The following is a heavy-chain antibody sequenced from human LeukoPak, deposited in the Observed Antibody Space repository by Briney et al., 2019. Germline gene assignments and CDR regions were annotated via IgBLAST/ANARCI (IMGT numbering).Heavy chain of an antibody. CDR1: GGSISSSSYY. V-gene: IGHV4-39*07. CDR3: ARDKRLVAVDY. J-gene: IGHJ4*02. D-gene: IGHD2-15*01. Sequence: SETLSLTCTVSGGSISSSSYYWGWLRQPPGKGLEWIGSIYYSGSTYYNPSLKSRVTISVDTSKNQFSLKLSSVTAADTAVYYCARDKRLVAVDYWGQGTLVTVSS. CDR2: IYYSGST.